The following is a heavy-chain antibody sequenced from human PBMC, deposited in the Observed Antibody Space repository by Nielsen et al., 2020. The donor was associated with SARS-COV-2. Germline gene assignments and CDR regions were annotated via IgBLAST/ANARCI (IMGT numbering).Heavy chain of an antibody. CDR2: ISWNSVDI. V-gene: IGHV3-9*01. CDR3: ASASAHV. D-gene: IGHD3-16*01. CDR1: GFPFDNYA. J-gene: IGHJ3*01. Sequence: SLKISCAASGFPFDNYAMHWVRRVPGKGLEWVSDISWNSVDIGYADSVKGRFTISRDNAKNTLYLQMNSLRAEDTAVYYCASASAHVWGQGTMVTVSS.